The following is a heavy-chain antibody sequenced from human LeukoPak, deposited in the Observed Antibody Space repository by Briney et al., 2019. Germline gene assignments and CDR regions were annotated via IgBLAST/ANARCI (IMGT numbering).Heavy chain of an antibody. CDR2: ITSDGTAT. CDR3: ARDSGGGGTMMGAFDI. CDR1: GFTFSTYW. D-gene: IGHD3-22*01. V-gene: IGHV3-74*01. J-gene: IGHJ3*02. Sequence: GGSLRLSCAASGFTFSTYWMHWVRQAPGKGLVWVSRITSDGTATSYADPVKGRFTISRDNAKNTLYLEMNSLRVEDTAVYYCARDSGGGGTMMGAFDIWGQGTMVTVSS.